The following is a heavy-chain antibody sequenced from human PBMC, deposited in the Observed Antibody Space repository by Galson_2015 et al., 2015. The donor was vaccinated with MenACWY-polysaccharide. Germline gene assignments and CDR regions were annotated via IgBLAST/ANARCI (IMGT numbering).Heavy chain of an antibody. CDR3: VIQRDSGNY. CDR1: GFTFSGSP. J-gene: IGHJ4*02. D-gene: IGHD5-18*01. V-gene: IGHV3-73*01. Sequence: SLRLSCAAPGFTFSGSPLHWVRQASAKGLERVGRIRNKASNYATAYTASVKGRFTISRDDSKNTAYLQMNSLKTEDTAVYYCVIQRDSGNYWGQGTLVTVSS. CDR2: IRNKASNYAT.